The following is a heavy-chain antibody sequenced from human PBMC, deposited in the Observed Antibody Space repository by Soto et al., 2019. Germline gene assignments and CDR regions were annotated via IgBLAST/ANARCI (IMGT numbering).Heavy chain of an antibody. V-gene: IGHV4-4*02. Sequence: QVQLQESGPGLVKPSGTLSLTCAVSGDSVSSPYYWCWVRQPPGKGLEWIGEVFHTGTTSYNPSLMSRVTISMDESIKQFSLDLSTVTAADTAVYYCARSAGWYAIHAWGPGTLVIVSS. J-gene: IGHJ5*02. CDR1: GDSVSSPYY. CDR3: ARSAGWYAIHA. D-gene: IGHD6-19*01. CDR2: VFHTGTT.